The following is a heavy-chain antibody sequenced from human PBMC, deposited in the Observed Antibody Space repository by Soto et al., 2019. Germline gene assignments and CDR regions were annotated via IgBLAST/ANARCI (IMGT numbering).Heavy chain of an antibody. CDR1: GGSFSGYY. Sequence: SETLSLTCAVYGGSFSGYYWSWIRQPPGKGLEWIGEINHSGSTNYNPSLKSRVTISVDTSKNQFSLKLSSVTAADTAVYYCARGRGGYSGYDPLYYHYGMDVWGQGTTVTVSS. V-gene: IGHV4-34*01. CDR2: INHSGST. J-gene: IGHJ6*02. D-gene: IGHD5-12*01. CDR3: ARGRGGYSGYDPLYYHYGMDV.